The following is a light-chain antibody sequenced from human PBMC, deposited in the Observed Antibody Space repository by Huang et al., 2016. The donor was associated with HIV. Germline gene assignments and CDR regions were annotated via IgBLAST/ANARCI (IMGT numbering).Light chain of an antibody. CDR3: QHYNTYLYT. Sequence: DIQMTQSPSTLSASVGDRVTITCRASQNINTWLAWYQQKPGKAPDLLIYRASSLQVGVPSRFTGSGSGTEFTLTITSLQPDDLGTYYCQHYNTYLYTFGQGTKLEI. CDR1: QNINTW. CDR2: RAS. J-gene: IGKJ2*01. V-gene: IGKV1-5*03.